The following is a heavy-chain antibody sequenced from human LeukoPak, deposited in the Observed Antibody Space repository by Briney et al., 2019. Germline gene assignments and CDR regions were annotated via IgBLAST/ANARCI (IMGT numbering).Heavy chain of an antibody. J-gene: IGHJ4*02. CDR2: ISSSSTI. Sequence: QPGGSLRLSCAASGFTFSSYSMNWVRQAPGKGLEWVSYISSSSTIYYADSVKGRFTISRDNSKNTLYLQMNSLRAEDTAVYYCAKDILFWGHSSSTWFGGVGLFDYWGQGTLVTVSS. V-gene: IGHV3-48*01. D-gene: IGHD6-13*01. CDR1: GFTFSSYS. CDR3: AKDILFWGHSSSTWFGGVGLFDY.